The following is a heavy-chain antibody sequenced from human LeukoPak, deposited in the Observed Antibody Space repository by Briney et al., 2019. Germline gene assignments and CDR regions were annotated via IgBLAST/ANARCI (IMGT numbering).Heavy chain of an antibody. J-gene: IGHJ2*01. CDR3: AKTYSSTWSDWYFDL. D-gene: IGHD6-13*01. Sequence: PGGSLRLSCAASGFTFSSYAMSWVRQAPGKGLDWVSSISYSGGSTYYADSVKGRFTISRDNSKNTLFLQMSSLRAEDTAVYYCAKTYSSTWSDWYFDLWGRGTLVTVPS. CDR2: ISYSGGST. CDR1: GFTFSSYA. V-gene: IGHV3-23*01.